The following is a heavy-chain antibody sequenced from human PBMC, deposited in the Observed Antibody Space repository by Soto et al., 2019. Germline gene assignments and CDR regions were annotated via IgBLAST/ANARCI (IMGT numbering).Heavy chain of an antibody. Sequence: SETLSLTCTVSGVSISSGGYYWSWIRQHPGKGLEWIGYIYYSGGTYYNPSLKSRVTISVDTSKNQFSLKLSSVTAADTAVYYCARAQNYDFWSGYLVWFDPWGQGTLVTVSS. V-gene: IGHV4-31*03. CDR2: IYYSGGT. CDR1: GVSISSGGYY. D-gene: IGHD3-3*01. CDR3: ARAQNYDFWSGYLVWFDP. J-gene: IGHJ5*02.